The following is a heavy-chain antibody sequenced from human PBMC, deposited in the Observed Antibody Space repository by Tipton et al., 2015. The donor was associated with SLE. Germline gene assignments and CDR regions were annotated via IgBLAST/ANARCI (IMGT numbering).Heavy chain of an antibody. CDR2: VYSSGSA. D-gene: IGHD5-24*01. V-gene: IGHV4-4*07. CDR1: GDSITSYY. CDR3: ARGDVD. J-gene: IGHJ4*02. Sequence: TLSLTCSVSGDSITSYYWGWFRQSTGGGLEWIGRVYSSGSANYNPALISRVSMSVDISKNQFFLTLRSVTAADTAVYFCARGDVDWGQGTLVTVSS.